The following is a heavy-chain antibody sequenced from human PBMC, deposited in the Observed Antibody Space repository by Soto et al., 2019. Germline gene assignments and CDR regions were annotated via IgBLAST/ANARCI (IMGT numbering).Heavy chain of an antibody. CDR1: GGSISSYY. J-gene: IGHJ5*02. CDR3: ATAPGYYDMGWFDP. CDR2: IYYSGST. Sequence: SETLSLTCTVSGGSISSYYWSWIRQPPGKGLEWIGYIYYSGSTNYNPSLKSRVTISVDTSKNQFSLKLSSVTAADTAVYYCATAPGYYDMGWFDPWGQGTLVTVSS. D-gene: IGHD3-22*01. V-gene: IGHV4-59*01.